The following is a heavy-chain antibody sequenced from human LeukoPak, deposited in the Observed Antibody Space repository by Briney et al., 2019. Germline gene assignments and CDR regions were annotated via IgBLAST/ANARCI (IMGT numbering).Heavy chain of an antibody. Sequence: PGGSLRLSCAASGFTFSSYWMSWVRQAPGKGLEWVANIKQDGSEKYYEDSVKGRFTISRDNAKNSLYLQMNSLRAEDTAVYYCAREADTAMVGDAFDIWGQGTMVTVSS. V-gene: IGHV3-7*01. CDR3: AREADTAMVGDAFDI. CDR2: IKQDGSEK. J-gene: IGHJ3*02. CDR1: GFTFSSYW. D-gene: IGHD5-18*01.